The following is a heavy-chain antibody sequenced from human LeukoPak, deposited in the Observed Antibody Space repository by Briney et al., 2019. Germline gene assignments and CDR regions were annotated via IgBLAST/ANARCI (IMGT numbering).Heavy chain of an antibody. Sequence: SETLSLTCTVSGGSISSYYWSWIRQPPGKGLEWIGYIYYSGSTNYNPSLKSRVTISVDTSKNQFSLKLSSVTAADTAVYYCARDRYSSSWYIRWGQGTLVTVSS. D-gene: IGHD6-13*01. CDR2: IYYSGST. CDR1: GGSISSYY. V-gene: IGHV4-59*01. J-gene: IGHJ4*02. CDR3: ARDRYSSSWYIR.